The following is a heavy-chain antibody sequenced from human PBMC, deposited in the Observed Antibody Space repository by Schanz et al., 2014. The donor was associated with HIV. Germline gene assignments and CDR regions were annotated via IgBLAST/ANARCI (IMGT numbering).Heavy chain of an antibody. V-gene: IGHV3-48*01. J-gene: IGHJ5*01. CDR1: GFSLNRYS. CDR2: ISSSGSTR. D-gene: IGHD3-16*02. CDR3: AKDGSPPWGTYRNNWFDS. Sequence: EVQMVESGGGLVQPGGSLRLSCAASGFSLNRYSVNWVRQTPGKGLEWISYISSSGSTRHYADSMKGRFTISRDNAKNSLCLQMESLRAEDTAVYYCAKDGSPPWGTYRNNWFDSWGLGTLVTVSS.